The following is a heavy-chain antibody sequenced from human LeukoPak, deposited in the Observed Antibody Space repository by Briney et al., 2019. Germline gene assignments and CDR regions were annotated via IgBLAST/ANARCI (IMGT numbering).Heavy chain of an antibody. CDR3: TKHRTGPPYGLDV. CDR1: GFTFSSYS. V-gene: IGHV3-21*04. CDR2: ISSSSSYI. J-gene: IGHJ6*02. Sequence: GGSLRLSCAASGFTFSSYSMNWVRQAPGKGLEWVSSISSSSSYIYYADSVKGRFTISRDNSYNTLYLQMNSLRADDTAAYYCTKHRTGPPYGLDVWGQGTTVTVSS.